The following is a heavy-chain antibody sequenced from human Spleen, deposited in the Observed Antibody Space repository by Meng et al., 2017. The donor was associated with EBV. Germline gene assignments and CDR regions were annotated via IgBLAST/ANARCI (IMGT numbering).Heavy chain of an antibody. D-gene: IGHD2-15*01. CDR1: GDSIDSINW. J-gene: IGHJ5*02. CDR3: ATAHCSGGGCPGGS. V-gene: IGHV4-4*02. Sequence: VQLQDVGPGLGKPSGPLSLPCAVSGDSIDSINWWNWVRQPPGKGLEWIGEIYHSGHTNYNPSLRSRVIMSVDKSKNQFSLDLTSVTAADTAIYYCATAHCSGGGCPGGSWGQGTLVTVSS. CDR2: IYHSGHT.